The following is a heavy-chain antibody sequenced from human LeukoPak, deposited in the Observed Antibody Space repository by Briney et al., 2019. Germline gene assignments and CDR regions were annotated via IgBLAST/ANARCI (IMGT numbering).Heavy chain of an antibody. CDR2: INHSGST. V-gene: IGHV4-34*01. D-gene: IGHD4-11*01. Sequence: PSETLSLTCAVYGGSFSGYYWSWIRQPPGKGLERIGEINHSGSTNYNPSLKTRVTISVDTSKNQFSLKLSSVTAADTAVYYCARSVSYYRNLEYFKHWGQGTLVTVSS. CDR3: ARSVSYYRNLEYFKH. CDR1: GGSFSGYY. J-gene: IGHJ1*01.